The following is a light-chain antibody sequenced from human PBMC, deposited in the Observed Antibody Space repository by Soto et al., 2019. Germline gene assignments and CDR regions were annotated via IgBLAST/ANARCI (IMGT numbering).Light chain of an antibody. CDR3: QVWDSSCDHPHVV. CDR2: YDS. J-gene: IGLJ2*01. Sequence: SYELTQPPSVSVAPGKTARITCGGNNIGSKSVHWYQQKPGQAPVLVIYYDSDRPSGIPERFSGSNSGNTATLTISRVEAGDEADYYCQVWDSSCDHPHVVFGGGTKLTVL. V-gene: IGLV3-21*04. CDR1: NIGSKS.